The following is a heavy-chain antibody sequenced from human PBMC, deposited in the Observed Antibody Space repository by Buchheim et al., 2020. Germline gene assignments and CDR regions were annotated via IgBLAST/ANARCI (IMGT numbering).Heavy chain of an antibody. D-gene: IGHD5-18*01. V-gene: IGHV2-70*04. CDR1: GFSLSLSGMR. CDR3: ARTPYGYSIPDY. Sequence: QVTLKESGPALVRPTQTLTLTCTFSGFSLSLSGMRVSWIRQPPGKALEWLARIDWDNDKFYSTSLKTRLTISKDTSKNQVVLTMTNMGPVDTATYYCARTPYGYSIPDYWGQGIL. J-gene: IGHJ4*02. CDR2: IDWDNDK.